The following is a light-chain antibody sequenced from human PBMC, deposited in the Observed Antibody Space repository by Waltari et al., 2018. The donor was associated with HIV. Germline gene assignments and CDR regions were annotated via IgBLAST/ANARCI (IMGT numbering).Light chain of an antibody. Sequence: QPVLTQPPSASASLGAPATPTSPLSSGYSNYKMDWYPQSPGKGPRFVMRVGTGGIVGSKGDGIPDRFSVLGSGLNRYLTIKNSQEEDESDYHCGADHGSGSNFVVVFGGGTKLTVL. CDR2: VGTGGIVG. CDR3: GADHGSGSNFVVV. V-gene: IGLV9-49*01. J-gene: IGLJ2*01. CDR1: SGYSNYK.